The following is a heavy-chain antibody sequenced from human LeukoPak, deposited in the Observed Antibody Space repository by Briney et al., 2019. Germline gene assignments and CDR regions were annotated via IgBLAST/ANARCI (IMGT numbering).Heavy chain of an antibody. D-gene: IGHD4-11*01. J-gene: IGHJ4*02. CDR1: GYSFNTYW. V-gene: IGHV5-51*01. Sequence: GESLKISCQGSGYSFNTYWIGWVRQMPGKGLEWMGIIYPGDSDTRYSPSFQGQVTISADKSISTAYLQWSSLKASDTAMYYCARQSTVTTSYWGQGTLVTVSS. CDR2: IYPGDSDT. CDR3: ARQSTVTTSY.